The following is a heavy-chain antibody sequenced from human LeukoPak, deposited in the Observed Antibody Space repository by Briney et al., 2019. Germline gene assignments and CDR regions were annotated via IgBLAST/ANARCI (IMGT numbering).Heavy chain of an antibody. CDR3: ARGNGRYYDSRGNFDY. V-gene: IGHV4-34*01. CDR2: INHSGST. Sequence: SETLSLTCAVYAGSFSGYYWSWIRQLPGKGLEWIGEINHSGSTNYNPSLKSRVTISVDTSKNQFSLKLSSVTAADTAVYYCARGNGRYYDSRGNFDYRGQGTLVTVSS. J-gene: IGHJ4*02. CDR1: AGSFSGYY. D-gene: IGHD3-22*01.